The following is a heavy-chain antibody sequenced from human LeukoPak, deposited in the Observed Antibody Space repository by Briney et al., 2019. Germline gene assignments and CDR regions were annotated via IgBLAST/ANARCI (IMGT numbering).Heavy chain of an antibody. V-gene: IGHV3-72*01. Sequence: GGSLRLSCAASGFTFSDHYMDWVRQAPGKGLEWVGRTRSRANSNTIEHAPSVKGRFTISRDDSKNSLYLQMNSLKTEDAAVYYCARERGSGYYYFDCWGQGALVTVSS. D-gene: IGHD5-12*01. CDR3: ARERGSGYYYFDC. CDR2: TRSRANSNTI. J-gene: IGHJ4*02. CDR1: GFTFSDHY.